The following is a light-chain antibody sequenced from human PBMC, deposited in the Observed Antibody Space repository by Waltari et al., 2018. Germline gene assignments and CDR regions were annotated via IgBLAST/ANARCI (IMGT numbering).Light chain of an antibody. CDR2: EAS. CDR3: QHRSNWPS. J-gene: IGKJ1*01. CDR1: QSVSSH. Sequence: IVLTQSPATLSLSTGDTATLSCRASQSVSSHSACYQQKPGQAPRLLFYEASKKASGIPARFSGSGSGTYFTLTSTSLAPEYVAVFFCQHRSNWPSFGPGTKVEIK. V-gene: IGKV3-11*01.